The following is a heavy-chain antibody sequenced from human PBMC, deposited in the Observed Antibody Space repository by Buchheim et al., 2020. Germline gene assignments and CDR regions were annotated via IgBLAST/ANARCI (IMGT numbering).Heavy chain of an antibody. V-gene: IGHV3-30*03. CDR3: VRDEAFTVFGVRHYAMDL. Sequence: QAQLVESGGGVVQPGRSLRLSCAASGFSFSNYGIFWVRQAPGKGLEWVTTISYDGSNTWYADSVKGRFTISRDQSKKMVYLQMNSLGAEDTAVYYCVRDEAFTVFGVRHYAMDLWGQGTT. D-gene: IGHD3-3*01. J-gene: IGHJ6*02. CDR2: ISYDGSNT. CDR1: GFSFSNYG.